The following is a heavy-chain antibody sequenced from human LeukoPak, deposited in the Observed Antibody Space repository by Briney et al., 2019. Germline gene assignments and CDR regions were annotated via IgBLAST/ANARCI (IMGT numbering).Heavy chain of an antibody. CDR1: GYSCTSYW. J-gene: IGHJ4*02. D-gene: IGHD3-22*01. Sequence: GESLKISCKGSGYSCTSYWIGWVRQMPGKGLEWMGIIYPGDSDTRYSPSFQGQVTISADKSISTAYLQWSSLKASDTAMYYCARIAGTDYYDSSGGTFDYWGQGTLVTVSS. V-gene: IGHV5-51*01. CDR2: IYPGDSDT. CDR3: ARIAGTDYYDSSGGTFDY.